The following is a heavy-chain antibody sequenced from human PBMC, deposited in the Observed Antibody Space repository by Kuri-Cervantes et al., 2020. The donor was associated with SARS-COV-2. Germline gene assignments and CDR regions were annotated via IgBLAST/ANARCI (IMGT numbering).Heavy chain of an antibody. Sequence: GESLKISCAASGFTFSSYWMSWVRQAPGKGLEWVANIKQDGSEKYYVDSVKGRFTISRDNAKNSLYLQMNSLRAEDTVVYYCAKGGYCSSTSCSPRWFDPWGQGTLVTVSS. V-gene: IGHV3-7*01. J-gene: IGHJ5*02. D-gene: IGHD2-2*01. CDR3: AKGGYCSSTSCSPRWFDP. CDR1: GFTFSSYW. CDR2: IKQDGSEK.